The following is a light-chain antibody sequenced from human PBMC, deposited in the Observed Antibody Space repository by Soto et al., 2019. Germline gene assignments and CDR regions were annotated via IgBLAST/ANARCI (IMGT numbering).Light chain of an antibody. Sequence: DIQMTQSPSSLSASLGDRVTITCRASQDISTYLNWYQQKPGKAPNLLIYTVPNLETGVPSRFSGSGSGTVVTLTISALQPEDIATYYCQQYNSLPYTFGQGTRLEIE. V-gene: IGKV1-33*01. J-gene: IGKJ2*01. CDR2: TVP. CDR3: QQYNSLPYT. CDR1: QDISTY.